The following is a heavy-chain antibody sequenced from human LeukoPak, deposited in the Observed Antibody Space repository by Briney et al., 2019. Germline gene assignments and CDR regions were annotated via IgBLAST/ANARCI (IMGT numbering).Heavy chain of an antibody. CDR2: IYGSGST. J-gene: IGHJ4*02. D-gene: IGHD5-18*01. Sequence: SETLSLTCTVSGGSISSYWSWIRQPAGKGLEWIGRIYGSGSTTYNPSLKSRVTISVDTSKNQFSLKLSSVTAADTALYYCARDEYSYGSRTHPYFFDYWGQGTLVTVSS. CDR1: GGSISSY. V-gene: IGHV4-4*07. CDR3: ARDEYSYGSRTHPYFFDY.